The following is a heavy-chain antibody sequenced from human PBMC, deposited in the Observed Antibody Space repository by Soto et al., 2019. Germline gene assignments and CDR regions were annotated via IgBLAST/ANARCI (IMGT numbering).Heavy chain of an antibody. CDR2: INSDGSST. CDR3: ARDFGWYYDFWSGSP. CDR1: GFTFSSYW. V-gene: IGHV3-74*01. D-gene: IGHD3-3*01. Sequence: GGSLRLSCAASGFTFSSYWMHWVRQAPGKGLVWVSRINSDGSSTSYADSVKGRFTISRDNAKNTLYLQMNSLRAEDTAVYYCARDFGWYYDFWSGSPWGQGTLVTVSS. J-gene: IGHJ5*02.